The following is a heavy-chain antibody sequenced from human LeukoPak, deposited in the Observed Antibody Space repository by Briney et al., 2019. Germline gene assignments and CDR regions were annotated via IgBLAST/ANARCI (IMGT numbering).Heavy chain of an antibody. CDR2: INWNGGST. D-gene: IGHD2-15*01. J-gene: IGHJ4*02. CDR1: GFTFSDYG. V-gene: IGHV3-20*04. Sequence: GGSLRLSCAASGFTFSDYGMSWVRQAPGKGLEWVSGINWNGGSTGYADSVKGRFTISRDNAKNSLYLQMNSLRAEDTALYYCARDTYCSGGSCSEAFDYWAREPWSPSPQ. CDR3: ARDTYCSGGSCSEAFDY.